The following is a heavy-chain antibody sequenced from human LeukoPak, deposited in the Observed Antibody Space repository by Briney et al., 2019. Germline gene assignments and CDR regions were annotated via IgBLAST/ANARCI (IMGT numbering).Heavy chain of an antibody. CDR2: INHSGST. J-gene: IGHJ4*02. CDR1: GGSFSGYY. V-gene: IGHV4-34*01. D-gene: IGHD6-13*01. Sequence: PSETLSLTCAVYGGSFSGYYWSWIRQPPGKGLEWIGEINHSGSTNYNPSLKSRVTTSVDTSKNQFSLKLSSVTAADTAVYYCANRYSYSSSFYFDYWGQGTLVTVSS. CDR3: ANRYSYSSSFYFDY.